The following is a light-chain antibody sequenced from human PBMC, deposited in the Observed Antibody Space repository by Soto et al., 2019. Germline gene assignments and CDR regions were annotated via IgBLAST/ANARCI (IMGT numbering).Light chain of an antibody. J-gene: IGLJ1*01. V-gene: IGLV2-23*01. CDR3: CSYATCRTYV. CDR1: SNDVGSYNL. CDR2: EDN. Sequence: SVLTQPASVSGSPGQSITISCTGTSNDVGSYNLVSWYQQHPVKAPKLLIYEDNKRPSGVSNRFSGSKSGNTASLTISSLPSEDEADYHCCSYATCRTYVSGIRTKGTV.